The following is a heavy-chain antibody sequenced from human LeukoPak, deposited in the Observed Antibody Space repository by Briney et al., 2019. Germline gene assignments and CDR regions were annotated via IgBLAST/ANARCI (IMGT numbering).Heavy chain of an antibody. V-gene: IGHV4-38-2*02. CDR1: GYSISSGFY. J-gene: IGHJ6*03. Sequence: PSETLSLSCTVSGYSISSGFYWGWIRQPPGKGLEWIGSIYHSAATHYNSSLKSRVTISVDTSKNQLSLKLSSVTAADTAVYYCARDRYYYDSSGYYYMDVWGKGTTVTVSS. D-gene: IGHD3-22*01. CDR2: IYHSAAT. CDR3: ARDRYYYDSSGYYYMDV.